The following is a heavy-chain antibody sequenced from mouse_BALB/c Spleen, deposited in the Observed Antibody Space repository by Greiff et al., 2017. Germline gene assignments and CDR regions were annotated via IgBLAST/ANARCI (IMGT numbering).Heavy chain of an antibody. D-gene: IGHD1-1*01. CDR2: IDPANGNT. J-gene: IGHJ4*01. CDR1: GFNIKDTY. Sequence: EVQLQQSGAELVKPGASVKLSCTASGFNIKDTYMHWVKQRPEQGLEWIGRIDPANGNTKYAPKFEGKATITADTSSNTAYLQLRSLTSEDTAVYYCARGGGGSSPAQAMDYWGQGTSVTVSS. CDR3: ARGGGGSSPAQAMDY. V-gene: IGHV14-3*02.